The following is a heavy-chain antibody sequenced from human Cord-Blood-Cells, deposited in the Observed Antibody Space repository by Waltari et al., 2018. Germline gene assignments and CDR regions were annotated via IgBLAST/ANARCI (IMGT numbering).Heavy chain of an antibody. V-gene: IGHV3-74*01. CDR1: GFTFSSYW. CDR2: INSDGSST. J-gene: IGHJ6*03. Sequence: EVQLVESGGGLVQPGGSLRLSCAASGFTFSSYWMHWVRQASGKGLVWVSRINSDGSSTSYADSVKGRFTISRDNAKNTLYLQMNSLRAEDTAVYYCARTPYYYYYMDVWGKGTTVTVSS. CDR3: ARTPYYYYYMDV.